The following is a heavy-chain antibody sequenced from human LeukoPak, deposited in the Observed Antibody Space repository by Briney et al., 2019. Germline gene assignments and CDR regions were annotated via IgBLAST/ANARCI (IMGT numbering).Heavy chain of an antibody. CDR2: ILVGSGNT. Sequence: SVTASCKASGFTFTSTAVQWVRQARGQRLEWIGWILVGSGNTNYAQMFQERVTLTWDVSTSTAYMVLSSLRSEDTAIYYCASDPPYTSSSAWWGQGTLVTVSS. V-gene: IGHV1-58*01. CDR1: GFTFTSTA. D-gene: IGHD2-2*01. CDR3: ASDPPYTSSSAW. J-gene: IGHJ4*02.